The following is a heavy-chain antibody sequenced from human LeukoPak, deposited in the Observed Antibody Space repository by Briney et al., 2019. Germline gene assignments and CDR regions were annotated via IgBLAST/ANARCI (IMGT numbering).Heavy chain of an antibody. J-gene: IGHJ3*02. CDR2: IYYSGST. CDR3: ARDRGAGYSSGWLRRPEAFDI. CDR1: GGSISSSSYY. D-gene: IGHD6-19*01. Sequence: SETLSLTCTVSGGSISSSSYYWGWIRQPPGKGLEWIGSIYYSGSTYYNPSLKSRVTISVDTSKNQFSLKLSSVTAADTAVYYCARDRGAGYSSGWLRRPEAFDIWGQGTMVTVSS. V-gene: IGHV4-39*07.